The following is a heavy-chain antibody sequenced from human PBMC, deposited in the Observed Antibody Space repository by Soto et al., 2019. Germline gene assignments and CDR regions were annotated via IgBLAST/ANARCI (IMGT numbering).Heavy chain of an antibody. CDR2: IYNGEGT. Sequence: SETLSLTCTVSGDSVSRHYWTWIRQPPGKGLEWIGYIYNGEGTTYNPSLRSRVSISVDTTKDQFSLKVLSVTAADTAVYYCAREGAQRGPTVWGQGTLVTVSS. CDR3: AREGAQRGPTV. V-gene: IGHV4-59*02. J-gene: IGHJ4*02. D-gene: IGHD3-10*01. CDR1: GDSVSRHY.